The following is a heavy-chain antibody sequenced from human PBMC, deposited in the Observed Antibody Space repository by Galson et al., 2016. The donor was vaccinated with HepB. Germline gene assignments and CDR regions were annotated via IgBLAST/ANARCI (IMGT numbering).Heavy chain of an antibody. CDR1: GYTFKSYG. D-gene: IGHD3-22*01. CDR2: ISPYNGDT. CDR3: ARLSSTQYDISGYSVY. Sequence: QSGAEVKKPGASVTVSCRATGYTFKSYGFSWIRQAPGQGLEWLGYISPYNGDTTYAQNLQDRVTMTTDTSTSTVYMELRSLTSDDTAVYYCARLSSTQYDISGYSVYWGQGSLVTVSS. V-gene: IGHV1-18*01. J-gene: IGHJ4*02.